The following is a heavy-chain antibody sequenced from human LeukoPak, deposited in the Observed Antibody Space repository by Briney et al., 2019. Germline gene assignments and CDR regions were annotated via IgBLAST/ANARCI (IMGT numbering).Heavy chain of an antibody. Sequence: GASVKVSCKASGYTFTSYGISWVRQAPGQGLEWMGWISAYNSNTNYAQKLQGRVTMTTDTSTSTAYMELRSLRSDDTAVYYCARDAWVRDIVVVVAATPFDYWGQGTLVTVSS. CDR3: ARDAWVRDIVVVVAATPFDY. CDR1: GYTFTSYG. CDR2: ISAYNSNT. V-gene: IGHV1-18*01. D-gene: IGHD2-15*01. J-gene: IGHJ4*02.